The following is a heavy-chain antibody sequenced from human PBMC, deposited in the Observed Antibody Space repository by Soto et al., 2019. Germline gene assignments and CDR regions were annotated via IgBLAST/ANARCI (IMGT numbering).Heavy chain of an antibody. J-gene: IGHJ5*02. CDR3: ARTTATSHSKDGFDL. V-gene: IGHV1-3*01. Sequence: QIQLVQAGAEVKKPGASVKVSCKASGYTCTSYAMQWVRQAPGQRREWMGWINAGNGNTKYSQKFQGTDDITRDTDERTHYIELSRLRTEDTVVYYSARTTATSHSKDGFDLWGQGTPVTVSS. D-gene: IGHD4-4*01. CDR1: GYTCTSYA. CDR2: INAGNGNT.